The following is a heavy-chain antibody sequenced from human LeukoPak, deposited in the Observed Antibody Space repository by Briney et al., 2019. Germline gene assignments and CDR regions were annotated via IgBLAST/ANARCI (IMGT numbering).Heavy chain of an antibody. Sequence: QPGGSLRLSCAASGFTFSTYWMTWVRQAPGKGLEWVANIKQDGSDQYYVDSVKGRFTISRDNAKNSLYLQMNSLRVEDTALYYCVKDKSGQLLGGVTFDIWGQGTMVTVSS. CDR2: IKQDGSDQ. J-gene: IGHJ3*02. V-gene: IGHV3-7*03. CDR1: GFTFSTYW. D-gene: IGHD3-16*01. CDR3: VKDKSGQLLGGVTFDI.